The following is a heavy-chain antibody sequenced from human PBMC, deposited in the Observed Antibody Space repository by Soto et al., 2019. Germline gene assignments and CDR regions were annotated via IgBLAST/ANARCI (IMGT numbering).Heavy chain of an antibody. D-gene: IGHD1-1*01. Sequence: SETLSLTCAVSGASISGFYWSWIRKSAGKGLEWIGRIYATGTTDYNPSLKSRVMVSVDTSKKQFSLKLRSVTAADTAVYYCVRDGTKTLRDWFDPWGQGISVTVSS. CDR1: GASISGFY. CDR3: VRDGTKTLRDWFDP. J-gene: IGHJ5*02. CDR2: IYATGTT. V-gene: IGHV4-4*07.